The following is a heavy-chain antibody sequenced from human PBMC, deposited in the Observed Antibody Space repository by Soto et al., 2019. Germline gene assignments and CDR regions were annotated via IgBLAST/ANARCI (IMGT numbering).Heavy chain of an antibody. V-gene: IGHV3-49*03. CDR1: FGDFG. CDR2: IRSKSYGKTT. D-gene: IGHD1-1*01. J-gene: IGHJ2*01. Sequence: FGDFGVSWFSQKTGKGLEWVGLIRSKSYGKTTEYAASATDRFTVSRDDSKRIAYLQMNSLKADDTAVYYCTREEWDNGDPKSYFDLWGRGTLVTVSS. CDR3: TREEWDNGDPKSYFDL.